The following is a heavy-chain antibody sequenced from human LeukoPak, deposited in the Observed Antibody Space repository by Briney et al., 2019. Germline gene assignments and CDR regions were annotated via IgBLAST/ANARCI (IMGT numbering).Heavy chain of an antibody. D-gene: IGHD6-19*01. CDR1: GYTFTGYY. Sequence: ASVKVSCKASGYTFTGYYMHWVRQAPGQGLEWMGRINPNSGGTNYAQKFQGRVTMTRDTSISTAYMELSRMRSDDTAVYYCARGRYSSGWSPLFYWGQGTLVTVSS. CDR3: ARGRYSSGWSPLFY. V-gene: IGHV1-2*06. J-gene: IGHJ4*02. CDR2: INPNSGGT.